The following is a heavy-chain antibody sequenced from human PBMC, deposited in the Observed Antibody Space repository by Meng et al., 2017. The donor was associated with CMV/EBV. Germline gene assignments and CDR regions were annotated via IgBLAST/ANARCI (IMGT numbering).Heavy chain of an antibody. CDR3: ARSEWLGQFDY. J-gene: IGHJ4*02. CDR1: GFTFSSYA. CDR2: ISYDGSNK. D-gene: IGHD6-19*01. Sequence: GGSLRLSCAASGFTFSSYAMHWVRQAPGKGLEWVAVISYDGSNKYYADSVKGRFTISRDNSKNTLYLQMNSLRAEDTAVYYCARSEWLGQFDYWGQGTLVTVSS. V-gene: IGHV3-30*04.